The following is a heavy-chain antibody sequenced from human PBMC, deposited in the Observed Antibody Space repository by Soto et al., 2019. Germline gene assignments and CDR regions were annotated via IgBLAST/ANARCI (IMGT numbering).Heavy chain of an antibody. V-gene: IGHV1-8*01. CDR2: MNPNSGNT. D-gene: IGHD6-13*01. CDR3: GRGLGSSWSAFDS. J-gene: IGHJ4*02. Sequence: ASVKVSCKASGYTFTSYDINWVRQATGQGLEWMGWMNPNSGNTGYAQKFQGRVTMTRNTSISTAYMELSSLRSEDTAVYYCGRGLGSSWSAFDSGGQEPLVTVPS. CDR1: GYTFTSYD.